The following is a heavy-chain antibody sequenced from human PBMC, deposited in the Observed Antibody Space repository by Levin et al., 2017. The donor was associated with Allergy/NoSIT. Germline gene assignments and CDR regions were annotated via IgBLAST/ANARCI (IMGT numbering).Heavy chain of an antibody. Sequence: GESLKISCAASGFTVSSDYMSWVRQAPGKGLEWVSVFYSGGSTYYADSVKGRFTISRDNSKNTLYLQMNSLRAEDTAVYYCARATYSSGWYRWFDSWGQGTLVTVSS. CDR1: GFTVSSDY. J-gene: IGHJ5*01. CDR3: ARATYSSGWYRWFDS. D-gene: IGHD6-19*01. V-gene: IGHV3-53*01. CDR2: FYSGGST.